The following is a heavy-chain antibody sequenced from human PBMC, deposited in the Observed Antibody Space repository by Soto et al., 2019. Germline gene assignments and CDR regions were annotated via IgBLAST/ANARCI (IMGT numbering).Heavy chain of an antibody. V-gene: IGHV4-59*01. CDR2: IYYSGST. Sequence: PSETLSLTCTVSGGSISSYYWSWIRQPPGKGLEWIGYIYYSGSTNYNPSLKSRVTISEDTSKKQFSLKLSSVTAADTAVYYCARDHPRYYYYMDVWGKGTTVTVSS. CDR3: ARDHPRYYYYMDV. J-gene: IGHJ6*03. CDR1: GGSISSYY.